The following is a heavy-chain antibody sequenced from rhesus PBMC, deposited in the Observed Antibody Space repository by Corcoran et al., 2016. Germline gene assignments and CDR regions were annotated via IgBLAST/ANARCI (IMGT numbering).Heavy chain of an antibody. D-gene: IGHD6-25*01. CDR1: GYSISRGYG. V-gene: IGHV4-127*01. J-gene: IGHJ4*01. Sequence: QVQLQESGPGLVKPSETLSLTCAVSGYSISRGYGWSWIRQPPGKGLEWMGWFGYMGGSSGSTNNNPSLKSRVTISKDTSKNQLSLKLSSVTAADTAVYYCARDRWRQLESGFDYWPGSPGHRLL. CDR2: MGGSSGST. CDR3: ARDRWRQLESGFDY.